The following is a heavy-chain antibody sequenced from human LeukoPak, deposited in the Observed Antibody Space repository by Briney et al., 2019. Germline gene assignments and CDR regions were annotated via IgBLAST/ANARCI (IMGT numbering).Heavy chain of an antibody. D-gene: IGHD3-3*01. Sequence: GESLRLSCAASGFTFNDYRMNWVRQAPGKGLEWVSFISSSSDYIYYADSVKGRFTISRDNAKNSLYLQMNSLRAEDTAVYYCAREGSFWSGYTYYYMDVWGKGTTATVSS. CDR3: AREGSFWSGYTYYYMDV. CDR2: ISSSSDYI. CDR1: GFTFNDYR. V-gene: IGHV3-21*01. J-gene: IGHJ6*03.